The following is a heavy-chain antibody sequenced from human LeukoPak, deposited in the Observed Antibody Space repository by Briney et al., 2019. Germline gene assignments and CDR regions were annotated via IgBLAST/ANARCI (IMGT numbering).Heavy chain of an antibody. CDR2: INHRGST. Sequence: SETLSLTCAVYGGSFSGYYWSWIRQPPGKGLEWIGEINHRGSTNYNPSLKSRVTISVDTSKNQFSLKLSSVTAADTAVYYCARGRFQYSSGSTRRYFDYWGQGTLVTVSS. D-gene: IGHD6-19*01. CDR1: GGSFSGYY. CDR3: ARGRFQYSSGSTRRYFDY. V-gene: IGHV4-34*01. J-gene: IGHJ4*02.